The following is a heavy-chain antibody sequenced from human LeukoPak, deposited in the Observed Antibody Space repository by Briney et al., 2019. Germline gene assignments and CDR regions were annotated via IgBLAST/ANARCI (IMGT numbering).Heavy chain of an antibody. V-gene: IGHV3-9*03. J-gene: IGHJ4*02. CDR3: ARGRYYHDTSGYYSLDY. CDR2: ISWNSNSI. Sequence: GRSLRLSCAASGFTFDDYSMHWVRQAPGKGLEWVSRISWNSNSIDYADSVKGRFTISRDNAKNSLYLQLNSLRAEDMALYYCARGRYYHDTSGYYSLDYWGQGTLVTVSS. D-gene: IGHD3-22*01. CDR1: GFTFDDYS.